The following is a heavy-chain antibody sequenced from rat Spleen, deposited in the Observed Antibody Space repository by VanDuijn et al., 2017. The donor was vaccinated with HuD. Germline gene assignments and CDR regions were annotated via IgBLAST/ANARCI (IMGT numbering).Heavy chain of an antibody. CDR1: GFIFSDYH. V-gene: IGHV5-25*01. CDR2: ISPSGGST. CDR3: ARQNWPYYFDY. J-gene: IGHJ2*01. Sequence: EVQLVESGGGLVQPGRSLKISWAASGFIFSDYHLAWVRQAPTKGLEWVASISPSGGSTYYRDSVKGRFTISRDNARSTLYLQMDSLRSEDTATYYCARQNWPYYFDYWGQGVMVTVSS. D-gene: IGHD5-1*01.